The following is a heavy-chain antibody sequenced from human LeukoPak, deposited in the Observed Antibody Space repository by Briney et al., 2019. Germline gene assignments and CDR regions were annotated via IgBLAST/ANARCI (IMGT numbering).Heavy chain of an antibody. CDR3: VGSSGWLFDY. J-gene: IGHJ4*02. V-gene: IGHV3-7*01. CDR1: GFTFSNYW. CDR2: IKEDGSRI. D-gene: IGHD6-19*01. Sequence: PGGSLRLSCAGTGFTFSNYWMNWVRQAPGEGLEWVANIKEDGSRINYVDSVKGRFTISRDNAKNSVYLQMDNLRAEDTAVYYCVGSSGWLFDYRGQGILVAVSS.